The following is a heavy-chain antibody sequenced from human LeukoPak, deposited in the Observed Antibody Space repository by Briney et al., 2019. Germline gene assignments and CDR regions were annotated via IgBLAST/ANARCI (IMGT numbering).Heavy chain of an antibody. V-gene: IGHV3-11*01. Sequence: GGSLRLSCAASGFTFSDYYMSWIRQAPGKGLEWVSYISSSGSTIYYADSVKGRFTISRDNAKNSLYLQMNSLRAEDTAVYYCAREREFGEFNYFDYWGQGTLVTVSS. CDR1: GFTFSDYY. D-gene: IGHD3-10*01. J-gene: IGHJ4*02. CDR2: ISSSGSTI. CDR3: AREREFGEFNYFDY.